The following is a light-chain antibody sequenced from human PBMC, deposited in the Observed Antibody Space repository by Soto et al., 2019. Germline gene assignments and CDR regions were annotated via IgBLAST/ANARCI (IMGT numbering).Light chain of an antibody. CDR1: QSVSTS. CDR2: GAS. Sequence: TKCPANLTESTGESATLSCRASQSVSTSLAWYQQKPGQAPRLLIYGASTRATDIPARFSGSGSGTEFTLTMISRLQPDVAEHYCRHYYNSSSEAFGQGT. CDR3: RHYYNSSSEA. V-gene: IGKV3-15*01. J-gene: IGKJ1*01.